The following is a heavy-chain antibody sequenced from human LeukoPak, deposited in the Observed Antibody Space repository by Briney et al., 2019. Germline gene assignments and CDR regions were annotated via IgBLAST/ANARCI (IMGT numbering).Heavy chain of an antibody. CDR2: IRSKANSYAT. V-gene: IGHV3-73*01. CDR1: GFTFSGSA. D-gene: IGHD6-13*01. J-gene: IGHJ2*01. Sequence: PGGSLRLSCAASGFTFSGSAMHWVRQASGKGLEWVGRIRSKANSYATAYAASVKGRFTISRDDSKNTAYLQMNSLKTEDTAVYYCARGVTAAGPYWYFDLWGRGALVTVSS. CDR3: ARGVTAAGPYWYFDL.